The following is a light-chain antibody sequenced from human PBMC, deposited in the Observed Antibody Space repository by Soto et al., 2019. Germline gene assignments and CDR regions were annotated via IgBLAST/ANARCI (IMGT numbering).Light chain of an antibody. CDR3: QQYNSYPWT. V-gene: IGKV1-5*01. Sequence: DIQMTQSPSTLSASVGDRVTITCRASQSISNWLAWYQQKPGKAPKLLIYDVSRLESGVPSRFSGSGSGTEFTLTISSLQPDDFATYYCQQYNSYPWTFGPGTKVDIK. CDR2: DVS. J-gene: IGKJ1*01. CDR1: QSISNW.